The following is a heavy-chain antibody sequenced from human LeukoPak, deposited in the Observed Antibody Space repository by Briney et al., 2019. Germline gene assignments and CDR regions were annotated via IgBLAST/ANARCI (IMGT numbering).Heavy chain of an antibody. D-gene: IGHD5/OR15-5a*01. CDR3: ASETGGGSTFMDV. CDR2: NNNNNGST. V-gene: IGHV1-2*02. CDR1: GYTSTSFY. J-gene: IGHJ6*02. Sequence: SGKVSCKPSGYTSTSFYIGWVRQAHGQGLEWVGWNNNNNGSTNYAQKFQGSVTIIRDNTISTADMVLSSLRSDDTAVDYCASETGGGSTFMDVWGQGTTVTVSS.